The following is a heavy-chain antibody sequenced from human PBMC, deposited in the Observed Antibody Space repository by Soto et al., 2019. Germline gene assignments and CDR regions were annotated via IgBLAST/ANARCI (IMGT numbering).Heavy chain of an antibody. CDR3: AKDRRAGGNSAFYFDF. CDR1: GFTISNNY. D-gene: IGHD3-16*01. Sequence: GGSLRLSCAASGFTISNNYMNWVRQAPGKGLEWVSVIYSIGPTYYADSVKGRFTISRDNSHNTLYLQVHSLTAEDTAVYYCAKDRRAGGNSAFYFDFWGQGAQVTVS. V-gene: IGHV3-53*01. CDR2: IYSIGPT. J-gene: IGHJ4*02.